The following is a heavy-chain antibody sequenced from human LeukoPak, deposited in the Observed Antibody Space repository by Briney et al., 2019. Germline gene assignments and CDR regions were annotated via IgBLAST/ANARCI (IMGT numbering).Heavy chain of an antibody. CDR2: ISSSSSTI. D-gene: IGHD5-24*01. CDR1: GFTFSSYS. J-gene: IGHJ3*02. CDR3: ARSRDGYKIVNAFDI. V-gene: IGHV3-48*01. Sequence: PGGSLRLPCAASGFTFSSYSMNWVRQAPGKGLEWVSYISSSSSTIYYADSVKGRFTISRDNAKNSLYLQMNSLRAEDTAVYYCARSRDGYKIVNAFDIWGQGTMVTVSS.